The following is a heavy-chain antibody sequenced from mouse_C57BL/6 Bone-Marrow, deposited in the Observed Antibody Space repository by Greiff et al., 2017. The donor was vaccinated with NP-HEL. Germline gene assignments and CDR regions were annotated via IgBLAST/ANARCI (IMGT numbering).Heavy chain of an antibody. CDR2: ISNGGGST. CDR1: GFTFSDYY. J-gene: IGHJ3*01. CDR3: ARHNDYDWFAY. Sequence: EVHLVESGGGLVQPGGSLKLSCAASGFTFSDYYMYWVRQTPEKRLEWVAYISNGGGSTYYPDTVKGRFTISRDNAKNTLYLQMSRLKSEDTAMYYCARHNDYDWFAYWGQGTLVTVSA. V-gene: IGHV5-12*01. D-gene: IGHD2-4*01.